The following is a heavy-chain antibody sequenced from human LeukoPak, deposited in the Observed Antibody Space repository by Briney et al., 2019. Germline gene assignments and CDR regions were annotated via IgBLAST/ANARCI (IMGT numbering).Heavy chain of an antibody. CDR2: IDPASGGT. V-gene: IGHV1-2*02. CDR3: ARVPGPYTTSRFDF. J-gene: IGHJ4*02. Sequence: GASVRVSCKTSGYTFSAHYLHWVRPAPGQRPECVGRIDPASGGTHYAQKFQGRVTVTRDTSTTTVDMELSGLRSDDTAVYYCARVPGPYTTSRFDFWGEGTLVTVPS. CDR1: GYTFSAHY. D-gene: IGHD2-2*02.